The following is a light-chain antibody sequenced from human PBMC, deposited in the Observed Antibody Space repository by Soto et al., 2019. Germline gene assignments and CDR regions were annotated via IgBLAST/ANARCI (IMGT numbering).Light chain of an antibody. V-gene: IGLV2-14*01. J-gene: IGLJ2*01. Sequence: QSALTQPASVSGSPGQSITISCTGTSSDVGGYNYVSWYQQHPGKAPNLMIYEVSNRPSGVSNRFSASTSGTAASMTISVLQAEDEAYYYCRSYTSSSTRVFGGGTKLTVL. CDR3: RSYTSSSTRV. CDR2: EVS. CDR1: SSDVGGYNY.